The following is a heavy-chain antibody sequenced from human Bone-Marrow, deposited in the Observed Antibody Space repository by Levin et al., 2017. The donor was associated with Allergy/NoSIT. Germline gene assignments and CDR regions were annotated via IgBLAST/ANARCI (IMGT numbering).Heavy chain of an antibody. CDR2: IREDGGEI. D-gene: IGHD3-3*02. Sequence: HPGGSLRLSCAASGFTFSSSWMSWVRQAPGKGLEWVANIREDGGEIYYVDSVKGRFTISRDNAKNSLYLQMNSLRLEDTAVYYCAKHLYWNDVWGQGTLVTVSS. J-gene: IGHJ5*02. V-gene: IGHV3-7*01. CDR1: GFTFSSSW. CDR3: AKHLYWNDV.